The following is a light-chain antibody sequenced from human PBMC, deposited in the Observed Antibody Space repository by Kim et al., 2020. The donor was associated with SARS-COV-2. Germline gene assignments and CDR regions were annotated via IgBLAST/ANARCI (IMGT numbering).Light chain of an antibody. CDR1: QGVSTY. CDR2: GAS. J-gene: IGKJ1*01. Sequence: AIRMTQSPPSLSASTGDRVTITCRASQGVSTYLAWYQQQPGKAPKLLIYGASSLQPGVPSRFSGSGSGTDFTLTITYLQSDDFATYYCQQYYTYPRTIGQGTKVDIK. CDR3: QQYYTYPRT. V-gene: IGKV1-8*01.